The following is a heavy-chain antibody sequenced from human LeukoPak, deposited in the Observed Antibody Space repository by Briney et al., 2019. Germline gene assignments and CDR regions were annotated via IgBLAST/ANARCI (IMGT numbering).Heavy chain of an antibody. CDR1: GFTFSSYA. J-gene: IGHJ3*02. V-gene: IGHV3-30-3*01. D-gene: IGHD4-17*01. CDR3: ARDDYGDYVFAFDI. CDR2: ISYDGSNK. Sequence: PGGPLRLSCAASGFTFSSYAMHWVRQAPGKGLEWVAVISYDGSNKYYADSVKGRFTISRDNSKNTLYLQMNSLRAEDTAVYYCARDDYGDYVFAFDIWGQGTMVTVSS.